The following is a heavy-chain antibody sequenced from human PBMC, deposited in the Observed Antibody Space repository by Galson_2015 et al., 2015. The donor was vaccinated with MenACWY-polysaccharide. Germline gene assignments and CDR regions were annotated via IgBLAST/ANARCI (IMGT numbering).Heavy chain of an antibody. CDR1: GFTFGSYS. Sequence: SLRLSCAASGFTFGSYSMNWVRQAPGKGLEWVSCISSSSSYIYYADSVKGRFTISRDNAKNSLSLQMNSLRAEDTAVYYCARGRSSWPCSLDYWGQGILVTVSS. CDR2: ISSSSSYI. CDR3: ARGRSSWPCSLDY. V-gene: IGHV3-21*03. D-gene: IGHD6-13*01. J-gene: IGHJ4*02.